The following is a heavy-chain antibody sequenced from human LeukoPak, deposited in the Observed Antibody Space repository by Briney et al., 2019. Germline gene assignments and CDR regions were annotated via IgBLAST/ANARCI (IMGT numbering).Heavy chain of an antibody. J-gene: IGHJ6*02. CDR3: ARERLAYDSSGYPPPGGYYYGMDV. Sequence: IPSETLSLTCTVSGGSISSSSYYWGWIRQPPGKGLEWIGSIYYSGSTYYNPSLKSRVTISVDTSKNQFSLKLSSVTAADTAVYYCARERLAYDSSGYPPPGGYYYGMDVWGQGTTVTVSS. D-gene: IGHD3-22*01. CDR1: GGSISSSSYY. V-gene: IGHV4-39*07. CDR2: IYYSGST.